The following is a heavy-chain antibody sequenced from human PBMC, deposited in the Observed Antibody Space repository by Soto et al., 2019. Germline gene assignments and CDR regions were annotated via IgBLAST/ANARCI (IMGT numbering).Heavy chain of an antibody. CDR2: VIPLFDTA. J-gene: IGHJ6*02. Sequence: QVQVVQSGAEVKKPGSSVKVSCKVSGGIFTNNAISWVRQAPGQGLGWLGGVIPLFDTAYYAQIFRGRLRISADGATTTAYLELRGLTSADTAVYFRSTGGHNDGFNFFPGMDVWGQVTTVTVS. CDR1: GGIFTNNA. V-gene: IGHV1-69*01. CDR3: STGGHNDGFNFFPGMDV. D-gene: IGHD5-18*01.